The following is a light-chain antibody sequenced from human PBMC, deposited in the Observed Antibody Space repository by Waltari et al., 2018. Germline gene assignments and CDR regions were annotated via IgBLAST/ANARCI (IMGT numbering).Light chain of an antibody. Sequence: QSALTQPASVSGSPGQSITISCTGTSSDVGSYNLFSWYEQHPGKAPKFMIYEASKRPSGVSNRFSGAKSGNTASLTISGLQAEDEADYYCCSYAGSSTFVVFGGGTKLTVL. J-gene: IGLJ2*01. CDR2: EAS. CDR3: CSYAGSSTFVV. V-gene: IGLV2-23*01. CDR1: SSDVGSYNL.